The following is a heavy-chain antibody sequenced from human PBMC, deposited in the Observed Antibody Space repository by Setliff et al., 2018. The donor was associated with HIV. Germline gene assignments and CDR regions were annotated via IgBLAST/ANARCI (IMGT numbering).Heavy chain of an antibody. V-gene: IGHV4-4*02. CDR2: IYHSGHI. CDR1: GGSISSSNW. Sequence: SETLSLTCAVSGGSISSSNWWSWVRQSPGKGLEWIGEIYHSGHIYFNSSLKSRVTIYLDTSKRQLSLRLTSVTAADTAVYYCARHVILLEWLSYFYMDVWGKGATVTV. CDR3: ARHVILLEWLSYFYMDV. D-gene: IGHD6-19*01. J-gene: IGHJ6*03.